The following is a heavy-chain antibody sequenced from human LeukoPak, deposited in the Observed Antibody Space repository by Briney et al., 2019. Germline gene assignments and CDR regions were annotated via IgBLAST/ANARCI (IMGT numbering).Heavy chain of an antibody. D-gene: IGHD2-2*01. V-gene: IGHV1-24*01. CDR2: FDPEDGET. Sequence: ASVKVSCKVSGYTLTELSMHWVRQAPGKGLEWMGGFDPEDGETIYAQKFQSRVTMTEDTSTDTAYMELSSLRSEDTAVYYCATPSYCSSTSCPHDRWFDPWGQGTLVTVSS. CDR1: GYTLTELS. J-gene: IGHJ5*02. CDR3: ATPSYCSSTSCPHDRWFDP.